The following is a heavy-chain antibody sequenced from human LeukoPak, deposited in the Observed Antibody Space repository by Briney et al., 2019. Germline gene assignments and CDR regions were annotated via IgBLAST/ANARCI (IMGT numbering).Heavy chain of an antibody. Sequence: PSETLSLTCTVSGGSISSSSYYWGWIRQPPGKGLEWIGSIYYSGSTYYNPSLKSRVTISVDTSKNQFSLKLSSVTAADTAVYYCARGPYRGAVVVITPFDYWGQGTLVTVSS. V-gene: IGHV4-39*07. CDR3: ARGPYRGAVVVITPFDY. CDR1: GGSISSSSYY. D-gene: IGHD3-22*01. CDR2: IYYSGST. J-gene: IGHJ4*02.